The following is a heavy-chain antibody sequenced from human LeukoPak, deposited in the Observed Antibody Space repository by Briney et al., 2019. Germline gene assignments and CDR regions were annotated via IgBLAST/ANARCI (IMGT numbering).Heavy chain of an antibody. Sequence: GGSLRLSCAASGFTFSSYAMHWVRQAPGKGLEWVAVISYDRSNKYYADSVKGRFTISRDNSKNTLYLQMNSLRAEDTAVYYCARDWAAAGFPYGMDVWGQGTTVTVSS. CDR3: ARDWAAAGFPYGMDV. CDR2: ISYDRSNK. J-gene: IGHJ6*02. D-gene: IGHD6-13*01. CDR1: GFTFSSYA. V-gene: IGHV3-30*04.